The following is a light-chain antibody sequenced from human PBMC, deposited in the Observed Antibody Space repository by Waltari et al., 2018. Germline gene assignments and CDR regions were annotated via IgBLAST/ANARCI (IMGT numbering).Light chain of an antibody. CDR3: QQYNNWPQIT. CDR1: QSIRSD. CDR2: SVS. V-gene: IGKV3-15*01. Sequence: EIVMTQFPATLSVSPGDSLTLSCRASQSIRSDLAWYQQKPGQAPRLLIYSVSTRATGIPARFSGSGSETDFTFTISGLQSEDFADYYCQQYNNWPQITFGQGTRLEIK. J-gene: IGKJ5*01.